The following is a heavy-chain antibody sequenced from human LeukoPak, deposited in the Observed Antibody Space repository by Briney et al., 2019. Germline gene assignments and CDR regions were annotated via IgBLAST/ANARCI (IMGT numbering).Heavy chain of an antibody. D-gene: IGHD2-15*01. Sequence: GGSLRLSCAASGFTFSNAWMNWVRQAPEKGLEWVGRIKSKTDGGTTDYAAPVKGRFTIPRDDSKTTLYLQMNSLKTEDTAVYYCTTRYCSGGRYDYWGQGTLVTVSS. CDR3: TTRYCSGGRYDY. CDR2: IKSKTDGGTT. CDR1: GFTFSNAW. V-gene: IGHV3-15*01. J-gene: IGHJ4*02.